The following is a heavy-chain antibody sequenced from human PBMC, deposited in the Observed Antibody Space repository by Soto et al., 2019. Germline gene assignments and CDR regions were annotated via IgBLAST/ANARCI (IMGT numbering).Heavy chain of an antibody. V-gene: IGHV4-39*01. J-gene: IGHJ4*02. CDR1: GGSISSSSYY. D-gene: IGHD3-22*01. Sequence: SETLSLTCTVSGGSISSSSYYWGWIRQPPGKGLEWIGSIYYSGSTYYNPSLKSRVTISVDTSKNQFSLKLSSVTAADTAVYYCARLIYYYDSSGYLYYFDYWGQGTLVTVSS. CDR2: IYYSGST. CDR3: ARLIYYYDSSGYLYYFDY.